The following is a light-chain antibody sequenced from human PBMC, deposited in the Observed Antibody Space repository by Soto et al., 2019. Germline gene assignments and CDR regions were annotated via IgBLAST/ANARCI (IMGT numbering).Light chain of an antibody. CDR2: DAS. Sequence: EIVLTQSPATLSLSPGERATLSCRASQSVSSYLAWYRQKPGQAPRLLIYDASNRATSIPARFSGSGSGTDFILTISSLEPEDFAVYYCQQRSNWPTFGQGTKVDIK. J-gene: IGKJ1*01. CDR1: QSVSSY. V-gene: IGKV3-11*01. CDR3: QQRSNWPT.